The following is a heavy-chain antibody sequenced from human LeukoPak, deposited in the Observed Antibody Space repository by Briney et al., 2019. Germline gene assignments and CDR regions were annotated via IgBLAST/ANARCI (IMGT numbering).Heavy chain of an antibody. D-gene: IGHD3-22*01. V-gene: IGHV3-30*02. CDR2: IRYDGSNK. CDR1: GFTFSSYG. Sequence: GGSLRLSCAASGFTFSSYGMHWVRQAPGKGLEWVAFIRYDGSNKYYADSVKGRFTISRDNSKNTLYLQMNSLRAEDTAVYYCAKDFGVIVVVNSLDYWGQGTLVTVSS. J-gene: IGHJ4*02. CDR3: AKDFGVIVVVNSLDY.